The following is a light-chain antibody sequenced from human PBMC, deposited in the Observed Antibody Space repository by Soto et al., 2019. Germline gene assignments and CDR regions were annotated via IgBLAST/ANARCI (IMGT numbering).Light chain of an antibody. J-gene: IGKJ4*01. Sequence: EIVLTHSPATLSLSPGERATLSCRASQSVSSYLAWYQQKPGQAPRLLIYDASNRTTGIPARFSGSGSGTDFTLTISSLEPGDFAVYYCQQRSDWPSTFGGGTKLQIK. CDR1: QSVSSY. CDR2: DAS. CDR3: QQRSDWPST. V-gene: IGKV3-11*01.